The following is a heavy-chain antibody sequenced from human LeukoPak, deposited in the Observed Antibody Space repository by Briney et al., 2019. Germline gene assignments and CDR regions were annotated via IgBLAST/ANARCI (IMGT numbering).Heavy chain of an antibody. CDR3: ARGIGGRNWNGCFDY. D-gene: IGHD1-1*01. Sequence: PGGSLRLSCAASGFTVSSNYMSWVRQAPGKGLEWVSVIYSGGSTYYADSVKGRFTISRDNSKNTLYLQMNSLRAEDTAVYYCARGIGGRNWNGCFDYWGQGTLVTVSS. J-gene: IGHJ4*02. CDR2: IYSGGST. V-gene: IGHV3-53*05. CDR1: GFTVSSNY.